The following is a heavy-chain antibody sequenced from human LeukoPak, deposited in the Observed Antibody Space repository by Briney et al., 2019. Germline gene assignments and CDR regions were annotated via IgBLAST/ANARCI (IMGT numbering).Heavy chain of an antibody. CDR1: GGTFSSYA. J-gene: IGHJ4*02. CDR2: IIPIFGTA. Sequence: SVKVSCKASGGTFSSYAISWVRQAPGQGLEWMGRIIPIFGTANYPQKFQGRVTITTDESTSTAYMELSSLRSEDTAVYYCATFEYSSSSFDYWGQGTLVTVSS. V-gene: IGHV1-69*05. D-gene: IGHD6-6*01. CDR3: ATFEYSSSSFDY.